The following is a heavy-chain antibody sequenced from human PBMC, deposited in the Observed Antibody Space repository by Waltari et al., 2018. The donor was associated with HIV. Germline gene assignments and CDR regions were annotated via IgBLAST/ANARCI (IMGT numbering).Heavy chain of an antibody. CDR2: IYYTVTT. CDR1: GGSVINSDYY. Sequence: QLQLQQSGPGLVKPSETLSLTCTVSGGSVINSDYYWDFIRQSPGKGLEWSGNIYYTVTTFYNPTLKGRGTMSADLARNQFSLRLNSVTAADTAIYYCARRPRMTAFYLYYGMDVWGQGTTVTVSS. V-gene: IGHV4-39*01. CDR3: ARRPRMTAFYLYYGMDV. J-gene: IGHJ6*02.